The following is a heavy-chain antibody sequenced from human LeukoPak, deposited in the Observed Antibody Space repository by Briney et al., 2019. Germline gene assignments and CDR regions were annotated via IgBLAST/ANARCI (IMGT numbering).Heavy chain of an antibody. CDR3: AELGITMIGGV. CDR1: GFTFSTYA. J-gene: IGHJ6*03. Sequence: GESLTLSCAASGFTFSTYAMDWVRQPPGKGLEWVSYLSSSGSVIYHAYSIKGRFTIVRANAKHSTYQQMTCLTTEDTAVYYRAELGITMIGGVWDKGTTVTIS. D-gene: IGHD3-10*02. CDR2: LSSSGSVI. V-gene: IGHV3-48*01.